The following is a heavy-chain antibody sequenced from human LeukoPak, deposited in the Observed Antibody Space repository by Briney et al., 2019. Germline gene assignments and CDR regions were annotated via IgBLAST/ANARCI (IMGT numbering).Heavy chain of an antibody. Sequence: PGGSLRLSCAASGFTVSSNYMSWVRQAPGKGLEWVSVIYSGGSTYYADSVKGRFTISRDNSKNTLYLQMNSLRAEDTAVYYCARDVHSSGYYYYFDYWGQGTLVTVSS. CDR3: ARDVHSSGYYYYFDY. CDR2: IYSGGST. J-gene: IGHJ4*02. CDR1: GFTVSSNY. V-gene: IGHV3-66*01. D-gene: IGHD3-22*01.